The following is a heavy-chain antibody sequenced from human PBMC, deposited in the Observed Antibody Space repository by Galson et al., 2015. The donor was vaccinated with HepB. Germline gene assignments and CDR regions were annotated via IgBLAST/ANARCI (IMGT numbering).Heavy chain of an antibody. CDR2: IHYSGCT. V-gene: IGHV4-30-4*01. CDR1: GDSISSGDSY. D-gene: IGHD4-11*01. J-gene: IGHJ6*02. CDR3: AIVRDYTHMDV. Sequence: TLSLTCTVSGDSISSGDSYWRWTRQPPGKGLEWIGFIHYSGCTYYNPSLKSRLFISVDTSRNQFSLKLSSVTAADTAVYYCAIVRDYTHMDVWGQGTTVTVSS.